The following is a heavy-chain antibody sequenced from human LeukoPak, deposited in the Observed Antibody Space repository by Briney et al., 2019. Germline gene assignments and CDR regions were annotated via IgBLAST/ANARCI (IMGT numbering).Heavy chain of an antibody. J-gene: IGHJ4*02. CDR1: GGSISSSSYY. V-gene: IGHV4-39*07. CDR2: IYYSGST. CDR3: ARDQGDSSGYYFRPFDC. D-gene: IGHD3-22*01. Sequence: SETLSLTCTVSGGSISSSSYYWGWIRQPPGKGLEWIGSIYYSGSTYYNPSLKSRVTISVDTSKNQFSLKLSSVTAADTAVYYCARDQGDSSGYYFRPFDCWGQGTLVTVSS.